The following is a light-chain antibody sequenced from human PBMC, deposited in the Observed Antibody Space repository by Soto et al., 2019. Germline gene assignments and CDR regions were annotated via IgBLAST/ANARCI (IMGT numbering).Light chain of an antibody. CDR2: LNSDGSH. J-gene: IGLJ3*02. CDR1: SGHSNYA. CDR3: QTWGTGTPWV. Sequence: QPVLTQSPSASASLGASVKLTCTLSSGHSNYAIAWHQQQPEKGPRYLMKLNSDGSHSKGDGIPDRFSGSSSGAERYLTISSLQSEDAADYYCQTWGTGTPWVFGGGTKLTVL. V-gene: IGLV4-69*01.